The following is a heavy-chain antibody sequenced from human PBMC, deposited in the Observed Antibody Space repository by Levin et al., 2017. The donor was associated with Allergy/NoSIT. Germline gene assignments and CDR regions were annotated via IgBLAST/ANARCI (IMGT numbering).Heavy chain of an antibody. CDR2: IKSDGSNT. J-gene: IGHJ4*02. CDR1: GFTFSSYW. D-gene: IGHD2-21*02. Sequence: SGGSLRLSCAASGFTFSSYWMHWVRQAPGKGLEWVSRIKSDGSNTRYADSVKGRFTISRDNAKNTLYLEMNSLGAEDTAVYYCARVACRGSDCVDFDFWGQGTLVTVSS. CDR3: ARVACRGSDCVDFDF. V-gene: IGHV3-74*01.